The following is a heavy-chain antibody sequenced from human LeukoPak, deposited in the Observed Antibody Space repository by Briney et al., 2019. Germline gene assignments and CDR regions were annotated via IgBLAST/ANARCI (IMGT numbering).Heavy chain of an antibody. J-gene: IGHJ1*01. CDR3: ATYSSLNRREFQY. D-gene: IGHD3-22*01. V-gene: IGHV3-7*01. Sequence: PGGSLRLSCAASGFTFSNYSMNWVRQAPGKGLEWVANIKQDGSEKYYVDSVKGRFTISRDNAKNSLYLQMNSLRAEDTAVYYCATYSSLNRREFQYWGQGTLLTVSS. CDR1: GFTFSNYS. CDR2: IKQDGSEK.